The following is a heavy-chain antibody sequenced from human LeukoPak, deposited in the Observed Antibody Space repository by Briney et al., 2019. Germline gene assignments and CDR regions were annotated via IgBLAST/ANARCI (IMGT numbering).Heavy chain of an antibody. Sequence: GGSLRLSCAASGFTFSSYSMNWVRQAPGKGLEWVANIKQDGSEKNYVDSVKGRFTISRDNAKNSLYLQMNSLRAEDTAIYYCMRDYRGTFDYWGQGTLVTVSS. CDR2: IKQDGSEK. D-gene: IGHD1-26*01. CDR3: MRDYRGTFDY. CDR1: GFTFSSYS. V-gene: IGHV3-7*03. J-gene: IGHJ4*02.